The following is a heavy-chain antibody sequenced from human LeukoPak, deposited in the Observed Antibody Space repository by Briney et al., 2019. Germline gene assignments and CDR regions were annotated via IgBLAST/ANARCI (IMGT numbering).Heavy chain of an antibody. Sequence: SETLSLTCTVSGESISSYYWTWIRQPAGKGLEWIGRIYTSGNTGYSPSLKRRVTMSVDTSKNQFSLNLSSVTAADTAVYYCARLDLRAAFFDYWGQGTLVTVSS. CDR2: IYTSGNT. CDR3: ARLDLRAAFFDY. D-gene: IGHD2-15*01. J-gene: IGHJ4*02. CDR1: GESISSYY. V-gene: IGHV4-4*07.